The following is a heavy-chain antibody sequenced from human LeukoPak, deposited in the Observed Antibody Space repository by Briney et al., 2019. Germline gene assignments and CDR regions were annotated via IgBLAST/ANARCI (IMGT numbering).Heavy chain of an antibody. J-gene: IGHJ4*02. V-gene: IGHV1-2*02. CDR1: GYTFTSYY. D-gene: IGHD4-11*01. Sequence: ASVKVSCKASGYTFTSYYMHWVRQAPGQGLEWMGIINPSGGSTNYAQKFQGRVTMTRDTSISTAYMELSRLRSDDTAVYYCAREIRGNYIQFLDYWGQGTLVTVSS. CDR3: AREIRGNYIQFLDY. CDR2: INPSGGST.